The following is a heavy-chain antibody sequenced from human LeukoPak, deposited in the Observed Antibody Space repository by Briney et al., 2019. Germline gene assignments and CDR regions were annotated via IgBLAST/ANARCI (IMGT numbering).Heavy chain of an antibody. V-gene: IGHV7-4-1*02. CDR3: ARDGELRYFDWLHDAFDI. Sequence: ASVKVSCKASGYTFTSYAMNWVRQAPGQGLEWMGWINTNTGNPTYAQGFTGRFVFSLDTSVSTAYLQISSLKAEDTAVYYCARDGELRYFDWLHDAFDIWGQGTMVTVSS. D-gene: IGHD3-9*01. CDR2: INTNTGNP. CDR1: GYTFTSYA. J-gene: IGHJ3*02.